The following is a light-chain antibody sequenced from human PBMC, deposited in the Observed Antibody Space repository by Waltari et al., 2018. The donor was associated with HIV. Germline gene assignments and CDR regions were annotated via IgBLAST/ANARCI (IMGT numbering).Light chain of an antibody. Sequence: EVVLTQSPATLSLSPGERASLSCRASPSVGDSLAWYQQKPGQAPRLLLFDAYKRATGIPARFSGSGSGTDFTLTITSLEVEEFAVYYCQQRAFLVTVGGGTKVEI. J-gene: IGKJ4*01. CDR2: DAY. CDR3: QQRAFLVT. V-gene: IGKV3-11*01. CDR1: PSVGDS.